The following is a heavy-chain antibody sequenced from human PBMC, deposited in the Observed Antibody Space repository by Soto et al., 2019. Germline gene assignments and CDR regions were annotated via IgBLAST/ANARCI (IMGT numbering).Heavy chain of an antibody. D-gene: IGHD2-2*01. J-gene: IGHJ4*02. Sequence: GGSLRLSCEGSGFSFRSYEMNWVRQAPGKGLEWISYINSGNLIHYADSVKGRFTISRDNAKNSVSLQMNTLRAEDTAVYYCAREDSIIIPAVSDFWGQGTLVTVSS. CDR2: INSGNLI. CDR3: AREDSIIIPAVSDF. V-gene: IGHV3-48*03. CDR1: GFSFRSYE.